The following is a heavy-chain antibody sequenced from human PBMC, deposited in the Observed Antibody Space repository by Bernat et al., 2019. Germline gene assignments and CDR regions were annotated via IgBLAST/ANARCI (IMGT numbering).Heavy chain of an antibody. V-gene: IGHV3-33*01. J-gene: IGHJ6*02. D-gene: IGHD3-22*01. CDR1: GFTFSSYG. CDR2: IWSDGSNK. Sequence: QVQLVESGGGVVQPGRSLRLSCAASGFTFSSYGMHWVRQAPGKGLEWVAVIWSDGSNKYYADSVKGRFTISRDNSKNTLYLQMNSLRAEDTAVYYCARDQEKYYYDSSGYSGYYYGMDVWGQGTTVTVSS. CDR3: ARDQEKYYYDSSGYSGYYYGMDV.